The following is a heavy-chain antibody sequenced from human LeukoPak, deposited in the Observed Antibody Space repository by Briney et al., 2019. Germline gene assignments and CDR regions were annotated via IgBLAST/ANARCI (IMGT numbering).Heavy chain of an antibody. CDR2: ITSSGDDI. D-gene: IGHD5-12*01. Sequence: GGSLRLPCAASGFTFSDYYMSWIRQAPGKGLEWVAYITSSGDDIYYADSVKGRFTISRDNAKNALFLRMSSLGVEDTATYYCASDIVATSGDFWGQGTLVSVSS. J-gene: IGHJ4*02. CDR3: ASDIVATSGDF. V-gene: IGHV3-11*01. CDR1: GFTFSDYY.